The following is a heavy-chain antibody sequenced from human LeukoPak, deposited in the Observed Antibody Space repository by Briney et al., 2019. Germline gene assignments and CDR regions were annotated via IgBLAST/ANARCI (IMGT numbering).Heavy chain of an antibody. V-gene: IGHV1-69*06. Sequence: ASVKVSCKASGYTFSSYAISWVRQAPGQGLEWMGGIIPIFGTANYAQKFQGRVTITADKSTSTAYMELSSLRSEDTAVYYCARVPGPNCSGGSCYGYYYYYMDVWGKGTTVTVSS. CDR1: GYTFSSYA. CDR2: IIPIFGTA. J-gene: IGHJ6*03. CDR3: ARVPGPNCSGGSCYGYYYYYMDV. D-gene: IGHD2-15*01.